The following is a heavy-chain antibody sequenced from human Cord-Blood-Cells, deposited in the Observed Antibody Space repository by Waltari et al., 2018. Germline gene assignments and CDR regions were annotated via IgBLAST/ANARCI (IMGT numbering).Heavy chain of an antibody. Sequence: QVQLQQWGAGLWKPSEALSRTCAVDGGSFSGYYWCWIRQPPGKGLEWIGEINQSGSTNYNPSLKSRVTISVDTSKNQFSLKLSSVTAADTAVYYCARGAVGGSGSYIAPIWGQGTMVTVSS. CDR2: INQSGST. V-gene: IGHV4-34*01. J-gene: IGHJ3*02. CDR3: ARGAVGGSGSYIAPI. D-gene: IGHD3-10*01. CDR1: GGSFSGYY.